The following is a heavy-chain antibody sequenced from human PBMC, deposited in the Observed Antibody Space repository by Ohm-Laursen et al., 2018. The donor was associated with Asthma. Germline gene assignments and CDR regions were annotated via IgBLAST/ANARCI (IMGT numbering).Heavy chain of an antibody. V-gene: IGHV4-34*01. CDR2: INHSGST. CDR1: GGSFSGYY. J-gene: IGHJ4*02. D-gene: IGHD6-13*01. CDR3: ARGGPSYSSSRLYDY. Sequence: TLSLTCPVYGGSFSGYYWSWIRQPPGKGLEWIGEINHSGSTNYNPSLKSRVTISVDTSKNQFSLKLSSVTAADTAVYYCARGGPSYSSSRLYDYWGQGTLVTVSS.